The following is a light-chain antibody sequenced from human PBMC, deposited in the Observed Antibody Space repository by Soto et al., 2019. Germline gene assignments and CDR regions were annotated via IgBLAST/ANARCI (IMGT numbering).Light chain of an antibody. CDR1: QSVTTS. J-gene: IGKJ4*01. CDR3: QQRSTWPLT. CDR2: DTF. Sequence: EIVLTQSPATLSSSPGETATLSCRASQSVTTSLAWYQQKPGQAPRLIIYDTFNRVSGVPDTFSGSGSGTVFTLTINNVAPEDSAIYYCQQRSTWPLTFGGGTKVDIK. V-gene: IGKV3-11*01.